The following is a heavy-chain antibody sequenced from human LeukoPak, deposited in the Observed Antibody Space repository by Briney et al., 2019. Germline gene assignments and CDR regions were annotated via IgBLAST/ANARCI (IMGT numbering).Heavy chain of an antibody. CDR2: IRYDGSNK. V-gene: IGHV3-30*02. CDR3: AKDADYGGNSGTADY. D-gene: IGHD4-23*01. CDR1: GFTFSSYG. J-gene: IGHJ4*02. Sequence: PGGSLRLSCAASGFTFSSYGMHWVRQAPGKGLEWEAFIRYDGSNKYYADSVKGRFTISRDNSKNTLYLQMNSLRAEDTAVYYCAKDADYGGNSGTADYWGPGTLVTVSS.